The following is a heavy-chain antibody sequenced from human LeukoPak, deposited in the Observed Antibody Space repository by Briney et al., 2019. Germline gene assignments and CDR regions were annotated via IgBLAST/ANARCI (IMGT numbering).Heavy chain of an antibody. J-gene: IGHJ4*02. V-gene: IGHV3-66*01. D-gene: IGHD2-21*02. CDR2: MYTGGGR. Sequence: GGSLRLSCAASGFSVSNYYMSWVRQPPGKGLAWVSVMYTGGGRYYGDSVKGRFTISRDNSKNTVFLQMNSLRVEDTALYYCTRGQSYCGADCYSDWGQGTLVTVSS. CDR3: TRGQSYCGADCYSD. CDR1: GFSVSNYY.